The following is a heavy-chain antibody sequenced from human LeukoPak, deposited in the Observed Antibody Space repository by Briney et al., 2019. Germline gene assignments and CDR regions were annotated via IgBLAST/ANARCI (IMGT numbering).Heavy chain of an antibody. V-gene: IGHV4-30-4*01. CDR1: GGSISSGDYY. CDR3: ARASPTRCSSTSCYVMVFDY. D-gene: IGHD2-2*01. Sequence: SETLSLTCTVSGGSISSGDYYWSWIRQPPGKGLEWIGYIYYSGSTYYNPSLKSRVTISVDTSKNQFSLKLSSVTAADTAVYYCARASPTRCSSTSCYVMVFDYWGQGTLVTVSS. J-gene: IGHJ4*02. CDR2: IYYSGST.